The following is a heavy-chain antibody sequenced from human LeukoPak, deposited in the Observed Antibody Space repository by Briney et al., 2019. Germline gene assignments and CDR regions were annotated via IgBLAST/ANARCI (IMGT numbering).Heavy chain of an antibody. Sequence: HRASVKVSCKASGYTFTKYVVHWIRQAPGQRPEWMGWINASNGDTKYSQNFQGRVTITRDTSASTTYMELSSLTSEDTALYYCARDDCGDTCYPGGYWGQGTLVTVSS. V-gene: IGHV1-3*01. CDR1: GYTFTKYV. J-gene: IGHJ4*02. D-gene: IGHD2-2*01. CDR2: INASNGDT. CDR3: ARDDCGDTCYPGGY.